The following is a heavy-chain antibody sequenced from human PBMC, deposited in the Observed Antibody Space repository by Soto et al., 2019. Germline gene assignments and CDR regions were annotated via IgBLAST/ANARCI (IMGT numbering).Heavy chain of an antibody. J-gene: IGHJ6*02. V-gene: IGHV3-30*18. CDR1: GFTFGSYG. CDR3: AKESSSSLKDYYYGMDV. Sequence: GSLRLSCAASGFTFGSYGMHWVRQAPGKGLEWVAVISYDGSNKYYADSVKGRFTISRDNSKNTLYLQMNSLRAEDTAVYYCAKESSSSLKDYYYGMDVWGQGTTVTVSS. D-gene: IGHD6-6*01. CDR2: ISYDGSNK.